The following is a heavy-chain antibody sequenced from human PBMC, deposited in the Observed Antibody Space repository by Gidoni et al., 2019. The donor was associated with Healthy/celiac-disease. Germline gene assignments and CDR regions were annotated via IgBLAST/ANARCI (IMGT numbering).Heavy chain of an antibody. CDR3: ARTSATIAVAGILGYFDY. Sequence: QVQLQESGPGLVTPSETLSLTCTVSGGSISSYYWSWIRQPPGKGLEWIGYIYYSGSTNYNPSLKSRVTISVDTSKNQFSLKLSSVTAADTAVYYCARTSATIAVAGILGYFDYWGQGTLVTVSS. CDR2: IYYSGST. J-gene: IGHJ4*02. D-gene: IGHD6-19*01. V-gene: IGHV4-59*01. CDR1: GGSISSYY.